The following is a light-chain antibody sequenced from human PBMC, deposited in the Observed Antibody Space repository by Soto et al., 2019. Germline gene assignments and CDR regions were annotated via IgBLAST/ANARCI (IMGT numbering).Light chain of an antibody. V-gene: IGKV3-15*01. CDR3: QQYTNWPPIT. CDR1: QSVSSN. CDR2: GAS. J-gene: IGKJ5*01. Sequence: TQSPATLSVSPGERATLSCRASQSVSSNLAWYQQKPGQAPRLVIYGASTRATGIPARFSGSGSGTEFTLAISSLQSEDFAVYYCQQYTNWPPITFGQGTRLEIK.